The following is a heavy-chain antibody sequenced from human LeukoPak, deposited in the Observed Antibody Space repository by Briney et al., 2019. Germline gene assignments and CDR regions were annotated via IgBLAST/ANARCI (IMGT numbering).Heavy chain of an antibody. D-gene: IGHD3-22*01. CDR2: INTNTGNP. J-gene: IGHJ4*02. CDR1: GYTFTSYA. V-gene: IGHV7-4-1*02. Sequence: ASVKVSCKASGYTFTSYAMNWVRQAPGQGLEWMGWINTNTGNPTYAQGFTGRFVFSLDTSVSTAYLQISSLKAEDTAVYYCARDGEAYYDSSGYRYWGQGTLVTVSS. CDR3: ARDGEAYYDSSGYRY.